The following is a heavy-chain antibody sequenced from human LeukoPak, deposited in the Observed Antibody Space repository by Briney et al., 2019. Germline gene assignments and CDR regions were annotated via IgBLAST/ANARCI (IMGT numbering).Heavy chain of an antibody. CDR1: GFIFTTYW. D-gene: IGHD1-26*01. Sequence: PGGSLRLSCGASGFIFTTYWMNWVRQAPGKGLEWVANIKQDGSETYYVDSVKGRFTISRDNAKNSLYLQMNSLRAEDTAVYYCARDREVGALDAFDIWGQGTMVTVSS. J-gene: IGHJ3*02. V-gene: IGHV3-7*01. CDR2: IKQDGSET. CDR3: ARDREVGALDAFDI.